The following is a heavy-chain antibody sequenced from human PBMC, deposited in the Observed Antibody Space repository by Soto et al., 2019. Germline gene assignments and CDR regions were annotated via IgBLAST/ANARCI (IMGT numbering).Heavy chain of an antibody. J-gene: IGHJ4*02. D-gene: IGHD2-15*01. Sequence: HPGGSLRLSCAASEFTFSSFAMYWVRQAPGKGPEWVSCIVGDGGSAVHADSVKGRFTVSRDNSKNTLFLQMNSLRAEDTAIYYCAKGNGITCYSALDIWGQGILVTVSS. CDR3: AKGNGITCYSALDI. CDR1: EFTFSSFA. CDR2: IVGDGGSA. V-gene: IGHV3-23*01.